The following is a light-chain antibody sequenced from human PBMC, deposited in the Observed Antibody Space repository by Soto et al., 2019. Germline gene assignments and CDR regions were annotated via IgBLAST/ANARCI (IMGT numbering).Light chain of an antibody. CDR3: QQYDDWPPGT. Sequence: EIVMTQSPATLSVSPGESATLSCRASQSVSNNLTWYQQKPGQAPRLLIYGASTRATGIPARFSGSGSGTEFTLTISSLQSEDFAVYYCQQYDDWPPGTFGQGTKVDI. J-gene: IGKJ1*01. CDR1: QSVSNN. CDR2: GAS. V-gene: IGKV3-15*01.